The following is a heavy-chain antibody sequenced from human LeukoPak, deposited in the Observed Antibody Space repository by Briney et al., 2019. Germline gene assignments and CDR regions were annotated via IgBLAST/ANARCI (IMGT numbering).Heavy chain of an antibody. CDR1: GASITNYY. D-gene: IGHD2-2*01. CDR3: ASSHMLQYCGRTNCGREFDT. V-gene: IGHV4-59*01. CDR2: IYYTGST. Sequence: KPSETLSLTCSVSGASITNYYWSWIRQPPGKGLEWIGYIYYTGSTKHNPSLRSRVTIAVDTAKKQFSLRLRSVTSADTAVYYCASSHMLQYCGRTNCGREFDTWGQGTLVTVSS. J-gene: IGHJ5*02.